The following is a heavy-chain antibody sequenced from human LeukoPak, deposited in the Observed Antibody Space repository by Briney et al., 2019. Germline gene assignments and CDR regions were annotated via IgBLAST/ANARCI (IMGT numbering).Heavy chain of an antibody. CDR3: ARDVVVDCSGGSCYSGLDY. J-gene: IGHJ4*02. V-gene: IGHV4-38-2*02. CDR1: KDSIASGYY. D-gene: IGHD2-15*01. CDR2: IYQSGTT. Sequence: SETLSLTCSVSKDSIASGYYWGWIRQPPGKGLDWIGSIYQSGTTYYNPSLESRVTISVDTSENQFSLKLSSVTAADTAVYYCARDVVVDCSGGSCYSGLDYWGQGTLVTVSS.